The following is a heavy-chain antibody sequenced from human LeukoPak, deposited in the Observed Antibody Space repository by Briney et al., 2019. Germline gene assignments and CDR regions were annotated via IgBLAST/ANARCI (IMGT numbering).Heavy chain of an antibody. CDR3: ARYIEDTAMGMGY. V-gene: IGHV1-69*04. CDR2: IIPILGIA. Sequence: PVASVKVSCKASGGTFSSYAISWVRQAPGQGLEWMGRIIPILGIANYAQKFQGRVTITADKSTSTAYMELSSLRSEDTAVYYCARYIEDTAMGMGYWGQGTLVTVSS. CDR1: GGTFSSYA. D-gene: IGHD5-18*01. J-gene: IGHJ4*02.